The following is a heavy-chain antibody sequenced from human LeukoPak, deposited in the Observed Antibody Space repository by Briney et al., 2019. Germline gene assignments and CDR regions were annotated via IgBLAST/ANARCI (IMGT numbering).Heavy chain of an antibody. Sequence: GGSLRLSCAASGFTFSSYSMNWARQAPGKGLEWVSYISSSSSTIYYADSVKGRFTISRDNAKNSLYLQMNSLRAEDTAAYYCAKDRRILSWFGEWGQGTLVTVSS. J-gene: IGHJ4*02. CDR3: AKDRRILSWFGE. CDR2: ISSSSSTI. V-gene: IGHV3-48*01. CDR1: GFTFSSYS. D-gene: IGHD3-10*01.